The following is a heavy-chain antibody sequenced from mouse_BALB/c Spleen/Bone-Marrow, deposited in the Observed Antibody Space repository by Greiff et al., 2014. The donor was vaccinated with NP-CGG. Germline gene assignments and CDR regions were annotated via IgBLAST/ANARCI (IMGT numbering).Heavy chain of an antibody. CDR3: AGQDYYGSSPHWYFDV. D-gene: IGHD1-1*01. CDR2: ISSGGSYT. Sequence: VQLKESGGGLVKPGGSLKLSCAASGFTFSSYAMSWVRQTPEKRLEWVATISSGGSYTYYADSVKGRFTISRDTAKNTLYLQMSSLRSEDTAIYYCAGQDYYGSSPHWYFDVWGAGTTVTVSS. V-gene: IGHV5-9-3*01. J-gene: IGHJ1*01. CDR1: GFTFSSYA.